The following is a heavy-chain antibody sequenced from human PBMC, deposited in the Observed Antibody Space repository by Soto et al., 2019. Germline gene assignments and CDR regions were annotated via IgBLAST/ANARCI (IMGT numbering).Heavy chain of an antibody. D-gene: IGHD3-16*01. V-gene: IGHV3-23*01. CDR2: ISGSGSSS. CDR1: GFTFTTYA. CDR3: AKPGAGSKHWADYYYGLDV. Sequence: GGSLRLSCAASGFTFTTYAMSWVRQAPGKGLEWVSAISGSGSSSYYADSVKGRFTISRDNSKSTLYLQMNSLRAEDTAVYYCAKPGAGSKHWADYYYGLDVWGQGTTVTVSS. J-gene: IGHJ6*02.